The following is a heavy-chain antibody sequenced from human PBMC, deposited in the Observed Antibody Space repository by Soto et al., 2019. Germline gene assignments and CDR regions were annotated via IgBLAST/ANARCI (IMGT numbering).Heavy chain of an antibody. V-gene: IGHV3-23*01. J-gene: IGHJ5*02. CDR1: GFTFSTYA. Sequence: PGGSLRLSCAASGFTFSTYAMSWVRQSPGKGLEWVSAISGSGGSTYYADSVKGRFTISRDNSKNTLYLQMNSLTAEDTAVYYCAKASSTPPNWFDPWGQGTLVTVSS. CDR3: AKASSTPPNWFDP. CDR2: ISGSGGST. D-gene: IGHD6-13*01.